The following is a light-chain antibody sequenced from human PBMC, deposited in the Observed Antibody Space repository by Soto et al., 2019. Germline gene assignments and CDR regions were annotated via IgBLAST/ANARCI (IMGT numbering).Light chain of an antibody. Sequence: QSVLTQPASVSGSPGQSITISCTGTSSDVGGYNYVSWYQQHPGKAPKLMIYEVSNRPSGVSNRFSGSKSGNTASLTISGLQAEDEADYYCSPYTCSSPYVFGTGTKVTVL. CDR3: SPYTCSSPYV. J-gene: IGLJ1*01. V-gene: IGLV2-14*01. CDR2: EVS. CDR1: SSDVGGYNY.